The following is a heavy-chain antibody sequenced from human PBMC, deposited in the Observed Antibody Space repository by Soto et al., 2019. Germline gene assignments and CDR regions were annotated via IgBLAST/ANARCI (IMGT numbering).Heavy chain of an antibody. CDR1: GFTFSSFA. CDR3: AREDHSGSFYGAFDI. CDR2: ISGSGSTI. J-gene: IGHJ3*02. V-gene: IGHV3-48*03. Sequence: GGSLRLSCAVSGFTFSSFAMNWVRQAPGKGLEWVSYISGSGSTIYYADSVKGRFTISRDNAKNSLYLQVNSLRAEDTAVYYCAREDHSGSFYGAFDIWGQGTVVTV. D-gene: IGHD1-26*01.